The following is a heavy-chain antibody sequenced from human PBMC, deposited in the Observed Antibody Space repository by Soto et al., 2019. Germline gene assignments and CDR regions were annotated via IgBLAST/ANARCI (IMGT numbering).Heavy chain of an antibody. CDR1: GLTFSDHY. Sequence: QVQLVESGGGVVKPGGSLRLSCAASGLTFSDHYMTWIRQAPGQGLEWISYISSSAGTIYYADSVKGRFTITRDNAKNTQYLQTSNLRAEASAVSSGAGGAEFASSNPSACAFHISGQ. D-gene: IGHD2-21*01. J-gene: IGHJ3*02. V-gene: IGHV3-11*01. CDR3: AGGAEFASSNPSACAFHI. CDR2: ISSSAGTI.